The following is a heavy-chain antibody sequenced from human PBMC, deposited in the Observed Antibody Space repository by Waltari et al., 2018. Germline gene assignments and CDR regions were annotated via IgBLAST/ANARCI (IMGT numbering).Heavy chain of an antibody. Sequence: QVQLQESGPGLMKPSQTLSLTCTVSGCSISSASYYCSWLRQPAGKVLEWIGYIYTSGSTNYNPSLKSRVTISVDTSKNQFSLKLSSVTAADTAVYYCARGPVFAAAGTGYFQHWGQGTLVTVSS. V-gene: IGHV4-61*09. D-gene: IGHD6-13*01. J-gene: IGHJ1*01. CDR3: ARGPVFAAAGTGYFQH. CDR2: IYTSGST. CDR1: GCSISSASYY.